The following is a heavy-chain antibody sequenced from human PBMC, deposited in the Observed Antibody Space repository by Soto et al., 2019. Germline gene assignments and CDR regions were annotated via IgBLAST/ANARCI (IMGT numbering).Heavy chain of an antibody. V-gene: IGHV1-18*01. CDR2: ISAYNGNT. D-gene: IGHD4-4*01. CDR3: TRDPPNDYSNYLTAS. J-gene: IGHJ4*02. CDR1: GYTFTSYG. Sequence: ASVKVSCKASGYTFTSYGISWVRQAPGQGLEWMGWISAYNGNTNYAQKLQGRVTMTTDTSTSTAYIELRSLRSDDTAVYYCTRDPPNDYSNYLTASGGQGTWVPVSP.